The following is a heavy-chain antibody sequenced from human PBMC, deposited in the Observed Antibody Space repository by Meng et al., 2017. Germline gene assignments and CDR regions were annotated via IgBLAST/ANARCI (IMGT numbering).Heavy chain of an antibody. V-gene: IGHV4-34*01. J-gene: IGHJ4*02. CDR1: GGSFSGYY. CDR3: ARRGIAARPFYY. Sequence: VHGQKWGAGLLEPSETLSLTCAVYGGSFSGYYWSWIRQPAGKGLEWIGEINHSGSTNSNPSLKSRVTISVDTSKNQFSLKLSSVTAADTAVYYCARRGIAARPFYYWGQGTLVTVSS. CDR2: INHSGST. D-gene: IGHD6-6*01.